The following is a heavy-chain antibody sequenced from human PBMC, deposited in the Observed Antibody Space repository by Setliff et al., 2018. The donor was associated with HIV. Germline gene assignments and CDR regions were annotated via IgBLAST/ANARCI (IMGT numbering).Heavy chain of an antibody. J-gene: IGHJ5*02. CDR3: ARMDITGTWRWFDP. D-gene: IGHD1-7*01. Sequence: PSETLSLTCTVSGGSISTTNYNWGWIRQPPGKGLEWIGTISYTGSTYYNPSLRSRVTISVDTSYNQFSLKLNSVTAADTAVYYCARMDITGTWRWFDPWGLGTLVTAPQ. V-gene: IGHV4-39*01. CDR1: GGSISTTNYN. CDR2: ISYTGST.